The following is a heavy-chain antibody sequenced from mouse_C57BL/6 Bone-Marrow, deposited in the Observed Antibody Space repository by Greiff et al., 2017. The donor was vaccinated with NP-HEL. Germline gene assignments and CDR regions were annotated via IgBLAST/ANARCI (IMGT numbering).Heavy chain of an antibody. V-gene: IGHV2-5*01. Sequence: VKLVESGPGLVQPSQSLSMTCTVSGFSLTTYGVHWVRQSPGKGLEWLGVLWRDGSNDYNAAFMSRLSITKDNSKNQVFFKMNSLQADDTAIYYCAKTGDYDGVWYFDVWGTGTTVTVSS. CDR3: AKTGDYDGVWYFDV. J-gene: IGHJ1*03. D-gene: IGHD2-4*01. CDR2: LWRDGSN. CDR1: GFSLTTYG.